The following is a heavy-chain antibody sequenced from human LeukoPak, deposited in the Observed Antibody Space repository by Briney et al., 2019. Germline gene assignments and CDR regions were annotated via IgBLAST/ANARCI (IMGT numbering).Heavy chain of an antibody. Sequence: SETLSLTCTVSGVSMSAYQWSWVRQSPEKGLEWIGCINTKGETSYNPSLKSRVTTSVDTSKSQFSLRLTSVTAADTAVYHCATSNDAKIAPFDHWGQGAPVTVSS. V-gene: IGHV4-4*09. CDR2: INTKGET. J-gene: IGHJ4*02. CDR1: GVSMSAYQ. CDR3: ATSNDAKIAPFDH. D-gene: IGHD2-21*01.